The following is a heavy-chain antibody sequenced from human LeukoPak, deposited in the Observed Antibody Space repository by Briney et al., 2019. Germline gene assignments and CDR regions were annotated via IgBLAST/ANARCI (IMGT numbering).Heavy chain of an antibody. D-gene: IGHD6-13*01. CDR3: ARDFKPSSSWYYFDH. CDR2: INTNAGNP. CDR1: GYSFTSYA. J-gene: IGHJ4*02. Sequence: ASVKVSCKASGYSFTSYAMNWVRQAPGQGLEWMGWINTNAGNPTYAQGFTGRFVFSLDTSVSTAYLQISSLKPGDTAVYYCARDFKPSSSWYYFDHWGQGTRVTVSS. V-gene: IGHV7-4-1*02.